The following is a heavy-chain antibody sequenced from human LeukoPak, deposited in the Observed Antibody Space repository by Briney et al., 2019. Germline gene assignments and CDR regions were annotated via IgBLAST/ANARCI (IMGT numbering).Heavy chain of an antibody. V-gene: IGHV1-8*03. CDR2: INPNSGNT. CDR3: ARGRCSGGSCDEALDAFDI. Sequence: ASVKVSCKASGYTFTGYYMHWVRQAPGQGLEWMGWINPNSGNTGYAQKFQGRVTITRNTSISTAYMELSSLRSEDTAVYYCARGRCSGGSCDEALDAFDIWGQGTMVTVSS. CDR1: GYTFTGYY. J-gene: IGHJ3*02. D-gene: IGHD2-15*01.